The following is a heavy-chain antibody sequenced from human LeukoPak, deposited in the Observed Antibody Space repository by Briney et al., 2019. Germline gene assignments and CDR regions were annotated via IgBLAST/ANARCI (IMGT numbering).Heavy chain of an antibody. J-gene: IGHJ3*02. D-gene: IGHD3-22*01. CDR2: IYNSGST. CDR3: ARDLYYYDSSGYYLWGFDI. V-gene: IGHV4-61*02. Sequence: WIGRIYNSGSTNYNPSLKRRVNISVDTSNNHFSLKLSSVTAADTAVYYCARDLYYYDSSGYYLWGFDIWGQGTMVTVSS.